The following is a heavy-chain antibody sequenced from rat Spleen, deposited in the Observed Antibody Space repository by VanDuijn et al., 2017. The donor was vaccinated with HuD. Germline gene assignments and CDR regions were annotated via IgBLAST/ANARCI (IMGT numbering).Heavy chain of an antibody. CDR3: ARANRDSYAHFDY. J-gene: IGHJ2*01. CDR1: GFTFTDYY. Sequence: EVQLVESGGGLVQPGRSLKLSCAASGFTFTDYYMAWVRQAPRKGLEWVASISPSGGSTYYPDSVKGRFTISRDNAKSTQYLQMDSLRSDDTATYYCARANRDSYAHFDYWGQGVMVTVSS. V-gene: IGHV5-25*01. D-gene: IGHD1-12*01. CDR2: ISPSGGST.